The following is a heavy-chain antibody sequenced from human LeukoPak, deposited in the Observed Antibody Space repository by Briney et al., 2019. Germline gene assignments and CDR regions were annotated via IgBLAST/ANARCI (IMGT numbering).Heavy chain of an antibody. V-gene: IGHV3-21*01. CDR2: ISSSSSYI. CDR1: GFTFSSYS. Sequence: GGSLRLSCAASGFTFSSYSMNWVRQAPGKGLEWVSSISSSSSYIYYADSVKGRFTISRDNAKNSLYLQMNSLRAEDTAVYYCARARGSSTHNNWFDPWGQGTLVTVSP. J-gene: IGHJ5*02. CDR3: ARARGSSTHNNWFDP. D-gene: IGHD2-2*01.